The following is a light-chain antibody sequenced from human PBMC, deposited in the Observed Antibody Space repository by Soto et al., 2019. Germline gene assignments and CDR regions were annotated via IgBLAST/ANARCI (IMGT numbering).Light chain of an antibody. CDR2: AAS. CDR1: QSISTY. J-gene: IGKJ5*01. V-gene: IGKV1-39*01. Sequence: DIQLTQSPSPLSASVGDRVAITCLASQSISTYLNWYQQKPGKAPKVLIYAASNLQSGVPPRFSGSGSGTDFTVTISSLQPEDGATYFCQQGDRTPITFGQGTRLEIK. CDR3: QQGDRTPIT.